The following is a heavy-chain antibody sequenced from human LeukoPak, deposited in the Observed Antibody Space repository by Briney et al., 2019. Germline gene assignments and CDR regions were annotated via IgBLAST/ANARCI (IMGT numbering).Heavy chain of an antibody. Sequence: GASVKVSCKASGFTFTSSAMQWVRQARGQRLEWIGWIVVGSGNTNYAQKFQERVTITRDMSTSTAYMELSSLRSEDTAVYYCAAESYQLLLYGMDVWGQGTTVTVSS. CDR1: GFTFTSSA. CDR2: IVVGSGNT. V-gene: IGHV1-58*02. D-gene: IGHD2-2*01. CDR3: AAESYQLLLYGMDV. J-gene: IGHJ6*02.